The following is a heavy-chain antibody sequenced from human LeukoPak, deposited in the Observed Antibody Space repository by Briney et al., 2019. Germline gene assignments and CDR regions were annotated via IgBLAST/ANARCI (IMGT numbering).Heavy chain of an antibody. CDR1: GFTFSSYG. CDR2: IWYDGSNK. V-gene: IGHV3-33*01. Sequence: GGSLRLSCAASGFTFSSYGMPWVRQAPGKGLEGVAVIWYDGSNKYYADSVKGRFTISRDNSKNTLYLQMNSLRAEDTAVYYCASAVAGYFDYLGQGTLVTVSS. CDR3: ASAVAGYFDY. D-gene: IGHD6-19*01. J-gene: IGHJ4*02.